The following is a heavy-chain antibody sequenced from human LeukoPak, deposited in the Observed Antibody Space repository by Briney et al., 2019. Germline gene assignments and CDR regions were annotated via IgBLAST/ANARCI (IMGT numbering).Heavy chain of an antibody. CDR1: GGSFSGYY. J-gene: IGHJ6*03. CDR3: ARPPRADCSSTSCHSYYSYYMDV. CDR2: INHSGST. D-gene: IGHD2-2*01. Sequence: SETLSLTCAVYGGSFSGYYWSWIRQPPGKGLEWIGEINHSGSTNYNPSLKGRVTISVDTSKNQFSLKLSSVTAADTAVYYCARPPRADCSSTSCHSYYSYYMDVWGKGTTVTVSS. V-gene: IGHV4-34*01.